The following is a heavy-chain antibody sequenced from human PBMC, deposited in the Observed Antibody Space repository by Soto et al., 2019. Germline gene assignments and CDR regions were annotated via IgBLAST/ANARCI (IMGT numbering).Heavy chain of an antibody. Sequence: SGTLSVSCTVSGGSISSYYWSWIRQPAGKGLEWIGRIYTSGSTNYNPSLKSRVTMSVDTSKNQFSLKLSSVTAADTAVYYCARVRIAARTGAYGMDVWGQGTTVTVSS. D-gene: IGHD6-6*01. CDR2: IYTSGST. CDR3: ARVRIAARTGAYGMDV. V-gene: IGHV4-4*07. CDR1: GGSISSYY. J-gene: IGHJ6*02.